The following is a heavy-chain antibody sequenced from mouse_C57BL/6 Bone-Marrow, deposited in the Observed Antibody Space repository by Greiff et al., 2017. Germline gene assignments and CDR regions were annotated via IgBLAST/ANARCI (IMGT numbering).Heavy chain of an antibody. J-gene: IGHJ3*01. Sequence: QVQLQQPGTELVKPGASVQLSCKASGYTFTSYWMHWVKQRPGQGLEWIGNINPSNGGTNYNEKFKSKATMTVDKSTSTAYMQLSSLTSEDSAVXDCARSGWLLLFAYWGQGTLVTVSA. CDR3: ARSGWLLLFAY. D-gene: IGHD2-3*01. CDR1: GYTFTSYW. V-gene: IGHV1-53*01. CDR2: INPSNGGT.